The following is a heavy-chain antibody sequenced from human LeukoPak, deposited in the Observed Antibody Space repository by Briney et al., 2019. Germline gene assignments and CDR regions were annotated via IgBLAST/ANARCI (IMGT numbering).Heavy chain of an antibody. J-gene: IGHJ4*02. CDR2: ISYDGSNK. CDR3: ARADLGSCSGGSCYGHY. V-gene: IGHV3-30-3*01. D-gene: IGHD2-15*01. CDR1: GFTFSSYA. Sequence: PGRSLRLSCAASGFTFSSYAMHWVRQAPGKGLEWVAFISYDGSNKYYADSVEGRFTISRDNSKNMLYLQMNSLRAEDTAVYYCARADLGSCSGGSCYGHYWGQGTLVTVSS.